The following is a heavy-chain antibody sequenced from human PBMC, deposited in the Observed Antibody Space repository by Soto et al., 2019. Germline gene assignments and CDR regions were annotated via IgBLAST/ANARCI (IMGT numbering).Heavy chain of an antibody. CDR1: GLSITDSEMG. CDR3: ARRHLAVAVSPWFDP. CDR2: IDSSGEK. V-gene: IGHV2-26*01. D-gene: IGHD6-19*01. J-gene: IGHJ5*02. Sequence: QVTLKESGPVLVKPTETLTLRCTVSGLSITDSEMGVSWIRQPPGQPLEWLAHIDSSGEKSYRTFLKSRLALSKDTSKIQIVLTMTNMAPADTATYYCARRHLAVAVSPWFDPWGQGIPVTVSS.